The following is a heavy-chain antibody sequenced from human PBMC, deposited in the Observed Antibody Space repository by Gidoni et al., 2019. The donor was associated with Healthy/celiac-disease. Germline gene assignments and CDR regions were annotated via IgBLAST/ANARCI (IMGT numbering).Heavy chain of an antibody. CDR3: AKDRDAERDAFDI. Sequence: EVQLVESGGGLVQPGRSLRLSCAASGFPFDDYAMHWVRQAPGKGLEWVSGISWNSGSIGYADSVKGRFTISRDNAKNSLYLQMNSLRAEDTALYYCAKDRDAERDAFDIWGQGTMVTVSS. J-gene: IGHJ3*02. CDR2: ISWNSGSI. CDR1: GFPFDDYA. V-gene: IGHV3-9*01.